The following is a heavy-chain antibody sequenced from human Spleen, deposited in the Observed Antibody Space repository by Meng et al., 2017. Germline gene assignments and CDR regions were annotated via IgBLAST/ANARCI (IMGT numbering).Heavy chain of an antibody. CDR1: GYSFITYG. Sequence: ASVKVSCKASGYSFITYGISWVRQAPGQGLEWVGWISTYNGNTNYAQKLQGRVTMTTDTSKGTAYMELRSLRSDDTAVYYCARDLGKGNYYYFDLWGRGTLDTVSS. CDR2: ISTYNGNT. CDR3: ARDLGKGNYYYFDL. J-gene: IGHJ2*01. V-gene: IGHV1-18*01. D-gene: IGHD1-26*01.